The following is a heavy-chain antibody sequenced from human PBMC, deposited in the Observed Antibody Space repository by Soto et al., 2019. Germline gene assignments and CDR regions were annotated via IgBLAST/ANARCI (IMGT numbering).Heavy chain of an antibody. CDR2: ISYDGSNK. J-gene: IGHJ4*02. CDR3: ACSGGSCYS. CDR1: GFTFSSYG. D-gene: IGHD2-15*01. V-gene: IGHV3-30*03. Sequence: GGSLRLSCAASGFTFSSYGMHWVRQAPGKGLEWVAVISYDGSNKYYADSVKGRFTISRDNSKNTLYLQMNSLRAEDTAVYYCACSGGSCYSWGQGTLVTVSS.